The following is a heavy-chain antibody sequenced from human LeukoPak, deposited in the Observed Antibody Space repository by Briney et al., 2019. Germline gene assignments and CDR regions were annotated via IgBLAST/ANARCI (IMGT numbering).Heavy chain of an antibody. D-gene: IGHD3-10*01. V-gene: IGHV3-53*01. Sequence: GGSLRLSCVASGFTFNNYWMSWVRQAPGKGLEWVSILYREYGDDTFYADSVKGRFTISRDNSRNTLFLQMNSLRVEDTAVYYCARGRSGDGAFDIWGQGTVVTVSS. CDR3: ARGRSGDGAFDI. J-gene: IGHJ3*02. CDR1: GFTFNNYW. CDR2: LYREYGDDT.